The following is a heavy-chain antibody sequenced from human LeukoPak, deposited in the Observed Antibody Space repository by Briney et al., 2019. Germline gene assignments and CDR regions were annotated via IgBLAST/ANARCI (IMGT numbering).Heavy chain of an antibody. CDR3: ARVAAGYSVNYFDY. CDR2: ISTGSSTT. CDR1: EFAFSTYN. V-gene: IGHV3-48*02. Sequence: GGSLRLSCAASEFAFSTYNMNWVRQAPGKGLEWVSYISTGSSTTYYADSVKGRFTVSRDNVENSLYLQMNSLRDEDTAVYYCARVAAGYSVNYFDYWGQGTLVTVSS. D-gene: IGHD4-23*01. J-gene: IGHJ4*02.